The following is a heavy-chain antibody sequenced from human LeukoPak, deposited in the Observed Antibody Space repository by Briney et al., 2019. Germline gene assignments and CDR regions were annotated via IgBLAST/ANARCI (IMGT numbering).Heavy chain of an antibody. V-gene: IGHV1-69*06. CDR2: IIPIFGTA. J-gene: IGHJ4*02. CDR3: ARAVQVTTGGLFDY. D-gene: IGHD4-17*01. Sequence: ASVKVSCKASGSTFSRFAMSWVRRAPRQGLEWMGGIIPIFGTANYAQKFQGRVTITADKSTSTAYMELSRLRSEDTAVYYCARAVQVTTGGLFDYWGQGTLVTVSS. CDR1: GSTFSRFA.